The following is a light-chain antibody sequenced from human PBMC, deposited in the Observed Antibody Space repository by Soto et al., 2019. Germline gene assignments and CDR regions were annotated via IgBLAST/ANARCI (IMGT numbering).Light chain of an antibody. CDR1: QSVSSN. CDR2: GAS. Sequence: EIVMTQSPATLSVSPGERATLSCRASQSVSSNLAWYQQKPGQAPRLLIYGASTRATGIPARFSGSGSGTEFTLTISSLQSEDLAVYYCQHYNNWPPFTFGPGTKVDIK. J-gene: IGKJ3*01. CDR3: QHYNNWPPFT. V-gene: IGKV3-15*01.